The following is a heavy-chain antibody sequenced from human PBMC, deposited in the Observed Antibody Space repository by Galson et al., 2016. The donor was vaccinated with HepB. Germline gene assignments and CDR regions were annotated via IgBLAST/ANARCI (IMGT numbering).Heavy chain of an antibody. D-gene: IGHD6-19*01. CDR1: GYSVSNENW. CDR3: ARHIAVAGTRGFDY. Sequence: SETLSLTCGVSGYSVSNENWWGWIRQPPGKGLEWIGYITYRGNSHYNPSLMSRVTISLDKSKNQLSLMLTSVTAADTAVYYCARHIAVAGTRGFDYWGQGALVTVSS. CDR2: ITYRGNS. J-gene: IGHJ4*02. V-gene: IGHV4-28*01.